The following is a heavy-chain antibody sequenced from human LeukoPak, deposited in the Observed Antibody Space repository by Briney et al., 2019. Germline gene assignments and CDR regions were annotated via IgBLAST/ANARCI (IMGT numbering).Heavy chain of an antibody. D-gene: IGHD2-8*01. Sequence: GGSLRLSCAASGFTFSSYAMSWVRQAPGKGLEWVSYISSSSSTIYYADSVKGRFTISRDNAKNSLYLQMNSLRDEDTAVYYCAREVPNYFDYWGQGTLVTVSS. CDR3: AREVPNYFDY. CDR2: ISSSSSTI. CDR1: GFTFSSYA. V-gene: IGHV3-48*02. J-gene: IGHJ4*02.